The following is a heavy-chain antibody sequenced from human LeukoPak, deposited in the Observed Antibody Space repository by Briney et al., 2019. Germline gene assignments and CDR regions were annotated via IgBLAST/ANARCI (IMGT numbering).Heavy chain of an antibody. Sequence: ASVKVSCKASGYTFIGYYIHWVRQAPGQGPEWIGWINPNSGGTNYVQKFQGRVTMTSDTSSSTAYMELSGLRYDDSAVYYCAGDEYCSSSSCSRFDYWGQGTLVTVSS. CDR2: INPNSGGT. V-gene: IGHV1-2*02. CDR1: GYTFIGYY. D-gene: IGHD2-2*01. CDR3: AGDEYCSSSSCSRFDY. J-gene: IGHJ4*02.